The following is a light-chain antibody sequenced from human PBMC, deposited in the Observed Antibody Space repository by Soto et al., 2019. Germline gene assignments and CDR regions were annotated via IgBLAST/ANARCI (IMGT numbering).Light chain of an antibody. V-gene: IGLV2-23*01. CDR3: CSYAGSRTFV. Sequence: QSVLTQPASLSGSPGQSITISCSGTSSDIGAYDYVSWFQQHPGKAPKLMISEGTKRTSGISHRFSGSKSDNTASLTISGLRAEDEAHYHCCSYAGSRTFVFGGGTKLTVL. CDR1: SSDIGAYDY. CDR2: EGT. J-gene: IGLJ3*02.